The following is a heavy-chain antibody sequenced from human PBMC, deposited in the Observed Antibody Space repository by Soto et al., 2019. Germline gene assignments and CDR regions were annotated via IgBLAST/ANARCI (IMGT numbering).Heavy chain of an antibody. D-gene: IGHD3-9*01. CDR2: IYYSGST. CDR3: VRQASYDILTGYLYFDY. V-gene: IGHV4-59*08. CDR1: GGFNSSYY. Sequence: SETLSLTCTVSGGFNSSYYWSWIRQPPGKGLEWIGYIYYSGSTNYNPSLKSRVTMSVDSSKKQFSLKLSSVTAADTAVYYCVRQASYDILTGYLYFDYWGQGTLVTVSS. J-gene: IGHJ4*02.